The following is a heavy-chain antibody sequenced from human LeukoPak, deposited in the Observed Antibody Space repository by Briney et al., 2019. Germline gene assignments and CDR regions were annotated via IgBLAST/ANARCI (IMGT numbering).Heavy chain of an antibody. Sequence: GGSLRLSCAASGFTFSSYAMHWVRQAPGKGLEWVAVISYDGSNKYYADSVKGRFTISRDNSKNTLYLQMNSLRAEDTAVYYCARGPPDIVVVVAATQFDYWGQGTLVTVSS. CDR3: ARGPPDIVVVVAATQFDY. CDR1: GFTFSSYA. J-gene: IGHJ4*02. V-gene: IGHV3-30*04. D-gene: IGHD2-15*01. CDR2: ISYDGSNK.